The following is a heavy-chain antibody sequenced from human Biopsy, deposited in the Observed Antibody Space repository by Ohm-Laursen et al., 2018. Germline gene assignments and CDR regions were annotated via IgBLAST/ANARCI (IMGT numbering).Heavy chain of an antibody. CDR1: GFTFGDYY. Sequence: SLRLSCAASGFTFGDYYMSWIRQAPGRGLEWLSYISGSGVTKMYADSVKGRFTVSWDNAKNSLYLEMNNLTVEDTAVYYCATDGAGSYNENWGQGTLVSVSS. CDR2: ISGSGVTK. D-gene: IGHD3-10*01. J-gene: IGHJ4*02. CDR3: ATDGAGSYNEN. V-gene: IGHV3-11*01.